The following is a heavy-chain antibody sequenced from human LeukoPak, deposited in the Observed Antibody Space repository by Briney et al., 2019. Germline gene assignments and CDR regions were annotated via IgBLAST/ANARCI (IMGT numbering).Heavy chain of an antibody. CDR3: ARRAYSSSSPSPASPSYYYYYMDV. V-gene: IGHV5-51*01. J-gene: IGHJ6*03. CDR1: GYSFTSYW. D-gene: IGHD6-6*01. CDR2: IYPGDSDT. Sequence: KGGESLKISCKGSGYSFTSYWIGWVRQMPGKGLEWMGIIYPGDSDTRYSPSFQGQVTISADKSISTAYLQWSSLKASDTAMYYCARRAYSSSSPSPASPSYYYYYMDVWGKGTTVTVSS.